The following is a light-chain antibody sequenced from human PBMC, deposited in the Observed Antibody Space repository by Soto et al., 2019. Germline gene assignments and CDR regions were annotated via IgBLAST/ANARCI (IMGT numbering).Light chain of an antibody. J-gene: IGKJ1*01. V-gene: IGKV1-5*01. CDR2: DAS. Sequence: GDTVTITCRASQSVSTWLAWYQQTPGKAPKLLMYDASTLESVAPARFSGSGSGTEFTLTISSLQPEDFATYHCQEYKTWTFGQGTKVDIK. CDR3: QEYKTWT. CDR1: QSVSTW.